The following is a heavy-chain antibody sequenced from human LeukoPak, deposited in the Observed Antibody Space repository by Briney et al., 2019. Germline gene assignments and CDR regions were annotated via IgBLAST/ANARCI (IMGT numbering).Heavy chain of an antibody. J-gene: IGHJ4*02. Sequence: GSLRLSCAASGFTVSSNYMSWVRQAPGKGLEWVSVIYSGGSIYYADSVKGRFTISRDNSKNTLYLQMNSLRAEDTAVYYCATNRQRWLQSLAFWGQGTLVTVSS. D-gene: IGHD5-24*01. CDR1: GFTVSSNY. CDR2: IYSGGSI. CDR3: ATNRQRWLQSLAF. V-gene: IGHV3-66*01.